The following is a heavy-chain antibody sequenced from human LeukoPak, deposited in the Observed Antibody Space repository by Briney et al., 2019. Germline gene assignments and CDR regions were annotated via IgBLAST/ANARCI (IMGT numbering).Heavy chain of an antibody. D-gene: IGHD3/OR15-3a*01. V-gene: IGHV4-39*01. J-gene: IGHJ4*02. Sequence: PSETLSLTCTVSGVSISSSNSYWGWIRQPPGKGLEWIGSIYYTGNTYYNASLKSRVTISIDTSNNQISLRLISVTATDTAMYYCARQTGSGLFTLPGGQGTLVTVSS. CDR1: GVSISSSNSY. CDR2: IYYTGNT. CDR3: ARQTGSGLFTLP.